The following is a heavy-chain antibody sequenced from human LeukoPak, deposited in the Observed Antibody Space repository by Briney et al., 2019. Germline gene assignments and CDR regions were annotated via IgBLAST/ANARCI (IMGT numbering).Heavy chain of an antibody. D-gene: IGHD3-22*01. Sequence: GGSLRLSCAASGFTFSSYGMSWVRQAPGKGLEWVSSISGSGGSTYYADSVKGRFTISRDNSKNTLYLQMNSLRAEDTAVYYCAKSRSGYYYKSFDPWGQGTLVTVPS. J-gene: IGHJ5*02. V-gene: IGHV3-23*01. CDR1: GFTFSSYG. CDR3: AKSRSGYYYKSFDP. CDR2: ISGSGGST.